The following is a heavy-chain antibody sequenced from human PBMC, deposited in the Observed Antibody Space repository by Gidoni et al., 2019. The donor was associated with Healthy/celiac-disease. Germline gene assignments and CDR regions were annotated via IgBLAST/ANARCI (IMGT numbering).Heavy chain of an antibody. D-gene: IGHD3-22*01. V-gene: IGHV4-34*01. Sequence: QVQLQQWGAGLVKPSETLSLTCAVYGGSFSGYYWSWIRQPPGKGLEWIGEINHSGSTNYNPSLKSRVTISVDTSKNQFSLKLSSVTAADTAVYYCARGAPITMIVVVALYMDVWGKGTTVTVSS. CDR3: ARGAPITMIVVVALYMDV. J-gene: IGHJ6*03. CDR2: INHSGST. CDR1: GGSFSGYY.